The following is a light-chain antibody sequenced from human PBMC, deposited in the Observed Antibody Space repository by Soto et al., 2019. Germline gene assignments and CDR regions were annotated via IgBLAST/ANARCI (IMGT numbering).Light chain of an antibody. CDR3: GSWDHSVSGFV. CDR2: QSN. Sequence: QSVLPQPPSVSAAPGQKVTISCSGNTPQNGKNYVSWFQQLPGTAPKLIIYQSNRRPSGIPYRFSGSKSGTSATLGITGLQTGDEADYYCGSWDHSVSGFVFGTGTKVTVL. J-gene: IGLJ1*01. CDR1: TPQNGKNY. V-gene: IGLV1-51*02.